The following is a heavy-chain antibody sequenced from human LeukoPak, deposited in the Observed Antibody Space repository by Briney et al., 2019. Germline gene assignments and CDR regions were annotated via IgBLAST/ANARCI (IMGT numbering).Heavy chain of an antibody. Sequence: GGSLRLSCAASGFTFSSYAMSWVRQAPGKGLEWVSGLSGSGGSTYYADSVKGRFTISRDNSKNTLYLQMNSLRAEDTAVYYCAKDEPNPYYYESSGYYRNAEYFQHWGQGTLVTVSS. V-gene: IGHV3-23*01. J-gene: IGHJ1*01. D-gene: IGHD3-22*01. CDR3: AKDEPNPYYYESSGYYRNAEYFQH. CDR1: GFTFSSYA. CDR2: LSGSGGST.